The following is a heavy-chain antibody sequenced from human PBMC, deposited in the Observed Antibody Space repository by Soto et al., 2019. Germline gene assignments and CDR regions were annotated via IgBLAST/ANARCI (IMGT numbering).Heavy chain of an antibody. V-gene: IGHV3-73*02. CDR3: TRLGRSSGWYGLDFDY. D-gene: IGHD6-19*01. CDR1: GFTFSGSA. CDR2: IRSKANSYAT. J-gene: IGHJ4*02. Sequence: EVQLVESGGGLVQPGGSLKLSCAASGFTFSGSAMHWVRQASGKGLEWVGRIRSKANSYATAYAASVKGRFSISRDDSKNTAYLQMNSLKTEDTAVYYCTRLGRSSGWYGLDFDYWGQGTLVTVSS.